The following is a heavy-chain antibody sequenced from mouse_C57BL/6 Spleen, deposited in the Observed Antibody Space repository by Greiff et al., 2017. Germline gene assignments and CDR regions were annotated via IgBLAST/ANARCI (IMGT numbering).Heavy chain of an antibody. CDR3: ARQDYGNCWFAY. J-gene: IGHJ3*01. Sequence: QVQLQQPGAELVKPGASVKMSCKASGYTFTSYWITWVKQRPGQGLEWIGDIYPGSGSTNYTEKFKGKATLTVDTSSSTAYMQLSSLTSEDSAVYDCARQDYGNCWFAYWGQGTLVTVSA. CDR1: GYTFTSYW. V-gene: IGHV1-55*01. CDR2: IYPGSGST. D-gene: IGHD2-1*01.